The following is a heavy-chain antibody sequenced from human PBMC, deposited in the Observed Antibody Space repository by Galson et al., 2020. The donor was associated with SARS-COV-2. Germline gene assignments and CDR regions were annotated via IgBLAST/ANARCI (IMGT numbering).Heavy chain of an antibody. J-gene: IGHJ4*02. CDR2: ISSSKNAVSI. D-gene: IGHD3-16*01. Sequence: NSGGSLRLSCAASGFLLSDHHMSWIRQAPGKGLEYISYISSSKNAVSIYYADSVQGRFTISRDNARNSLYLQLTSLTVEDTAVYYCARDPGDGFAHFDSWGQGTLVTVS. V-gene: IGHV3-11*04. CDR3: ARDPGDGFAHFDS. CDR1: GFLLSDHH.